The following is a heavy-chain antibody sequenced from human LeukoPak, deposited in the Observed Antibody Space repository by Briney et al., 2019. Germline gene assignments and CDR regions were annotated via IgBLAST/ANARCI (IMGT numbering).Heavy chain of an antibody. CDR2: IYHSGST. J-gene: IGHJ4*02. CDR1: GGSISSSNW. CDR3: ARKGGYCSSTSCYYFDY. D-gene: IGHD2-2*01. V-gene: IGHV4-4*02. Sequence: PSETLSLTCTVSGGSISSSNWWSWVRQPPGKGLEWIGEIYHSGSTNYNPSLKSRVTISVDKSKNQFSLKLSSVTAADTAMYYCARKGGYCSSTSCYYFDYWGQGTLVTVSS.